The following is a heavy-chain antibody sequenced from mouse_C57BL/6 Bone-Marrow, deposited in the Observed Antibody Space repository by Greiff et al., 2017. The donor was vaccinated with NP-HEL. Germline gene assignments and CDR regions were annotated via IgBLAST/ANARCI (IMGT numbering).Heavy chain of an antibody. J-gene: IGHJ2*01. CDR3: TSYFYYYGSSYGY. CDR2: IDPEDGDT. CDR1: GFNIKDYY. Sequence: VHVKQSGAELVRPGASVKLSCTASGFNIKDYYMHWVKQRPEQGLEWIGRIDPEDGDTEYAPKFQGKATMTADTSSNTAYLQLSSLTSEDTAVYYCTSYFYYYGSSYGYWGQGTTLTVSS. V-gene: IGHV14-1*01. D-gene: IGHD1-1*01.